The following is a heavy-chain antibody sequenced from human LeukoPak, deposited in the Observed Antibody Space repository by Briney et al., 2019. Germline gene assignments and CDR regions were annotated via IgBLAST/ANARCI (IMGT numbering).Heavy chain of an antibody. V-gene: IGHV3-11*01. J-gene: IGHJ5*02. Sequence: GGSLRLSCAASGFTFSDYYMSWIRQAPGKGLEGVSYISSSGSTIYYADSVKGRFTISRDNAKKSLYLQMNSLRAEDTAVYYCARDLPQTTPGFDPWGQGTLVTVSS. CDR3: ARDLPQTTPGFDP. D-gene: IGHD4-11*01. CDR1: GFTFSDYY. CDR2: ISSSGSTI.